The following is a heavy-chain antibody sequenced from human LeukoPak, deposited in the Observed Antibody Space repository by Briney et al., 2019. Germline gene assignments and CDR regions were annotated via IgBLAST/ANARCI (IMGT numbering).Heavy chain of an antibody. CDR3: ASLVGFSLYY. Sequence: GGSLRLSCAGSGFTFSHAWMTWVRQGPGKGLEWVGHIRVRSDGGTTDYAAPVKGRFTISRDDSKNTLYLQMDSLQTEDTAVYYCASLVGFSLYYWGQGTLVTVSS. CDR1: GFTFSHAW. CDR2: IRVRSDGGTT. V-gene: IGHV3-15*01. J-gene: IGHJ4*02. D-gene: IGHD1-26*01.